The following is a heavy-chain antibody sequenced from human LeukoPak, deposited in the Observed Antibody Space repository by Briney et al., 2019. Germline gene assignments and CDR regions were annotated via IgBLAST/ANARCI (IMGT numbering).Heavy chain of an antibody. Sequence: GGSLRLSCTASGFTFGDYAMSWVRQAPGKGLEWVGFIRSKAYGGTTEYAASVKGRFTISRDDSKSIAYLQMNSLKTEDTAVYYCTRDGKGRLELRIYWGQGTLVTVSS. CDR1: GFTFGDYA. D-gene: IGHD1-7*01. CDR2: IRSKAYGGTT. J-gene: IGHJ4*02. CDR3: TRDGKGRLELRIY. V-gene: IGHV3-49*04.